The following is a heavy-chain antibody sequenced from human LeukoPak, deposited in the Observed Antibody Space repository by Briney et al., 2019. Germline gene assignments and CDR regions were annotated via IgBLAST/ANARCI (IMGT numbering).Heavy chain of an antibody. V-gene: IGHV3-33*06. Sequence: PGGSLRLSCAASGFTYSHYGMHWVRQAPGKGLEWVAVIWPDATEKYYGDAVKGRFTISRDNSRNTLYLQMNSLRAEDTAVYYCAKDAQRGFDYSNSLEYWGQGTLVTVSS. J-gene: IGHJ4*02. CDR2: IWPDATEK. CDR1: GFTYSHYG. D-gene: IGHD4-11*01. CDR3: AKDAQRGFDYSNSLEY.